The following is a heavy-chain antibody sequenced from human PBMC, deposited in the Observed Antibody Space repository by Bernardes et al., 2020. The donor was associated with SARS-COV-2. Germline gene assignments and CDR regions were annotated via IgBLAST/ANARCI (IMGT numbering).Heavy chain of an antibody. D-gene: IGHD6-13*01. V-gene: IGHV4-39*01. Sequence: SETLSLTCTVSGGSISSSSYYWGWIRQPPGKGLEWIGCIHYSGSTYYNPSPKSRVTISVDTSKNQFSLKLSSVTAADTAVYYCARWAPAAYFGFDPWGQGTLVTVSS. CDR1: GGSISSSSYY. CDR2: IHYSGST. CDR3: ARWAPAAYFGFDP. J-gene: IGHJ5*02.